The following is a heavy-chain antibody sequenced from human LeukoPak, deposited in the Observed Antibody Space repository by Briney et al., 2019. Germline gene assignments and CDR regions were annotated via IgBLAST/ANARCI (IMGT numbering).Heavy chain of an antibody. D-gene: IGHD3-22*01. J-gene: IGHJ4*02. Sequence: SETLSLTCTVSGGSISSSSYYWGWIRQPPGKGLEWIGSIYYSGSTYYNPSLKSRVTISVDTSKNQFSLKLSSVTAADTAVYYCARADYYDRTLDYWGQGTLVTVSS. CDR2: IYYSGST. V-gene: IGHV4-39*07. CDR1: GGSISSSSYY. CDR3: ARADYYDRTLDY.